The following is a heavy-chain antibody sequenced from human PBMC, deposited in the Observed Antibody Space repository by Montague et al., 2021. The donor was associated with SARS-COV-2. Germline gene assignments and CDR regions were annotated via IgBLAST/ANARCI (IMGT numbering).Heavy chain of an antibody. CDR1: GSSISSSTYY. CDR3: AGQSGRDTIFGVVMIPDAFDI. CDR2: IYYSGST. Sequence: SETLSLTCTVSGSSISSSTYYWGWIRQPPGKGLEWIGSIYYSGSTYYNPSLKSRVTISVDTSKNQFSLKLSSVTAADTAVYYCAGQSGRDTIFGVVMIPDAFDIWGQGTMVTVSS. V-gene: IGHV4-39*01. J-gene: IGHJ3*02. D-gene: IGHD3-3*01.